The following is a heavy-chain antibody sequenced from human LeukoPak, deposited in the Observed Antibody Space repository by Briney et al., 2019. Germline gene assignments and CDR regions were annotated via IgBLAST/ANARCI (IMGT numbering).Heavy chain of an antibody. CDR3: VKGSLQQLIRGPCDY. V-gene: IGHV3-64D*06. J-gene: IGHJ4*02. Sequence: GGSLRLSCSASGFTFTDYTMHWVRQAPGKGLEYVSAISANGGSTYYADSVKGRFTISGDDSKNILYLQMSGLRAEDTALYYCVKGSLQQLIRGPCDYWGQGTLVTVSS. CDR2: ISANGGST. D-gene: IGHD4-11*01. CDR1: GFTFTDYT.